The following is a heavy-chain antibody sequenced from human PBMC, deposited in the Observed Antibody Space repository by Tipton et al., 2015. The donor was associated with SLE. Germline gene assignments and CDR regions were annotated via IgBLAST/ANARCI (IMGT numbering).Heavy chain of an antibody. CDR2: THYSGTT. J-gene: IGHJ4*02. CDR1: GGSFTTTPYY. V-gene: IGHV4-39*01. Sequence: TLSLTCIVSGGSFTTTPYYWGWIRQSPEKGLEWIGSTHYSGTTYYNPSLESRVTMSMDTSKNEFSLNLRSVTATDTAVYYCARMEGMITYGGIAGLWGQGTVVTVSS. CDR3: ARMEGMITYGGIAGL. D-gene: IGHD3-16*01.